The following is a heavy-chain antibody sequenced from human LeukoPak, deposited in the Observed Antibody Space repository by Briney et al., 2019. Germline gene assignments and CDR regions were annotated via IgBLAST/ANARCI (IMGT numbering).Heavy chain of an antibody. CDR2: AFSGGAT. D-gene: IGHD2-21*02. J-gene: IGHJ6*02. CDR1: GLTFSSNH. CDR3: ARDALYCGGDCYPTAGMDV. V-gene: IGHV3-53*01. Sequence: PGGSLRLSCAASGLTFSSNHMSWVRQAPGRGLECVSVAFSGGATSYTDSVRGRFTVSRDNSNNTLYLQMNSLRAEDTAVYYCARDALYCGGDCYPTAGMDVWGQGTTVTVSS.